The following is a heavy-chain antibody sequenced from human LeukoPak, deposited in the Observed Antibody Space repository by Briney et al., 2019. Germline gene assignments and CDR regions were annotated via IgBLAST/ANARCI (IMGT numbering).Heavy chain of an antibody. CDR1: GFTFSSYG. J-gene: IGHJ6*03. CDR2: ISYDGSNK. V-gene: IGHV3-30*18. CDR3: AKHADVFGVDNYYYLDV. D-gene: IGHD3-3*01. Sequence: GGSLRPSCAASGFTFSSYGMHWVRQAPGKGLEWVAVISYDGSNKYYADSVKGQFTISRDNSKNTLYLQMNSLRAEDMAVYYCAKHADVFGVDNYYYLDVWGKGTTVTVSS.